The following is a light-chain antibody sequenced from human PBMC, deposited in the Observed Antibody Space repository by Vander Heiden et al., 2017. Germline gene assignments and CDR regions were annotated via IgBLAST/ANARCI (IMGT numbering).Light chain of an antibody. CDR2: GAS. CDR1: QTVTSDY. CDR3: QQYGNSPPNA. J-gene: IGKJ2*01. V-gene: IGKV3-20*01. Sequence: EIVLTQSPRSLSLSPGERATLSCRASQTVTSDYLAWYQQKPGQAPRLLIYGASTRATGIPDRFSGSVSGTDFTLTISRLEPEDFAVYHCQQYGNSPPNAFGQGTKVEIK.